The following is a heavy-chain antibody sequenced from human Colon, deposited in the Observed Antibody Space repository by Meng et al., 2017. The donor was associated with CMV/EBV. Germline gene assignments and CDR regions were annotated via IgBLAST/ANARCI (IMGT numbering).Heavy chain of an antibody. V-gene: IGHV3-49*04. CDR3: VRDFLSGSPTDCPLDL. D-gene: IGHD2-15*01. CDR1: GFTFHNYA. Sequence: GESLKISCTASGFTFHNYAVSWVRQAPGKGLEWVGLIRIKPHGGTTEYAASVGGRFTVSRDDSKSIAYLQMNNLKIEDTAVYYCVRDFLSGSPTDCPLDLWGQGTPVTVSS. J-gene: IGHJ4*02. CDR2: IRIKPHGGTT.